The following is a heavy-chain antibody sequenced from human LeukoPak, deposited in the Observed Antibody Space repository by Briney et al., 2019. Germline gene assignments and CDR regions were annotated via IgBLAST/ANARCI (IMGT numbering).Heavy chain of an antibody. CDR1: GYTFTGYY. CDR2: INPNSGGT. Sequence: ASVKVSCKASGYTFTGYYMHWVRQAPGQGLEWMGWINPNSGGTNYAQKFQGWVTMTRDTSISTAYMELSRLRSGDTAVYYCARARPGVQRYYYYGMDVWGQGTTVTVSS. V-gene: IGHV1-2*04. CDR3: ARARPGVQRYYYYGMDV. D-gene: IGHD3-10*01. J-gene: IGHJ6*02.